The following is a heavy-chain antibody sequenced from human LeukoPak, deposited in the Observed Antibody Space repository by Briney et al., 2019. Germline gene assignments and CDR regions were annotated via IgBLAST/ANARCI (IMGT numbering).Heavy chain of an antibody. V-gene: IGHV4-39*01. Sequence: SETLSLTCAVSGDTISTTRYHWGWIRQPPGKGLEWMASIFYTGSTYYNSSLKSRVTISVDTSKNQFSLRLTSVTAADTAVYYCARHLMSVIDPWGQGTLVTVSS. CDR3: ARHLMSVIDP. D-gene: IGHD3-9*01. J-gene: IGHJ5*02. CDR2: IFYTGST. CDR1: GDTISTTRYH.